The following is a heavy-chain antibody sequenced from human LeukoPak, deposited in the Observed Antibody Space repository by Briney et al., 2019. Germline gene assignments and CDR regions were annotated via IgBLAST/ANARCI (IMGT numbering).Heavy chain of an antibody. J-gene: IGHJ4*02. V-gene: IGHV1-69*06. CDR1: GGTFSSYA. CDR2: IIPIFGTA. Sequence: SVKVSCKASGGTFSSYAISWVRQAPGQGLEWMGGIIPIFGTANYAQKFQGRVTITADKSTSTAYMELSSLRSEDTAVYYCAREQLSYYDSSGYRGYTNWGQGTLATVSS. CDR3: AREQLSYYDSSGYRGYTN. D-gene: IGHD3-22*01.